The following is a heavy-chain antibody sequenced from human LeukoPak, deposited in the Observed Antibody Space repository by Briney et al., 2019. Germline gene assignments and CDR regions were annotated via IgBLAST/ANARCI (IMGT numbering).Heavy chain of an antibody. D-gene: IGHD3-16*01. Sequence: GGSLRLSCAASGFTFSSYGLTWVRKAPGRGLEGVPVISGSGGSMYYADSVKGRFTISRDNSKNTLNLQMNSLRAEDTAVYYCAKVLYVGRGSRIDYWGQGTLVTVSS. J-gene: IGHJ4*02. CDR1: GFTFSSYG. CDR2: ISGSGGSM. CDR3: AKVLYVGRGSRIDY. V-gene: IGHV3-23*01.